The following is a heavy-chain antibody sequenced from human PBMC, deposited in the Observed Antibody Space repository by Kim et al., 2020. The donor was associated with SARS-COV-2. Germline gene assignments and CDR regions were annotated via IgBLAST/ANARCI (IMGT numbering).Heavy chain of an antibody. V-gene: IGHV4-31*03. CDR3: ARGLHDYGDYGY. CDR2: IYDSGTT. CDR1: GGSINSGAYY. J-gene: IGHJ4*02. Sequence: SETLSLTCTVSGGSINSGAYYWSWLRQYQGKGLEWIGYIYDSGTTFYNPSLKGRLTLSIDTSRSQFSLKLTSVSAADAAVYYCARGLHDYGDYGYWGQGILVTVSS. D-gene: IGHD4-17*01.